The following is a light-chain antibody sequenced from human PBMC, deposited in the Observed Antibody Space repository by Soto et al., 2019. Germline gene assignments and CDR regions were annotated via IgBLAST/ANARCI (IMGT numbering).Light chain of an antibody. Sequence: DIQMTQSPSSLSASVGDRVTITCRASQSISSYLNWYQQKPGKAPKLLIYAASSLQSGVPSRFSGSGSGTDFTLTISSLQPEDFATYYCQQSDSTARNQYTFGQGTKLEIK. V-gene: IGKV1-39*01. CDR2: AAS. CDR3: QQSDSTARNQYT. CDR1: QSISSY. J-gene: IGKJ2*01.